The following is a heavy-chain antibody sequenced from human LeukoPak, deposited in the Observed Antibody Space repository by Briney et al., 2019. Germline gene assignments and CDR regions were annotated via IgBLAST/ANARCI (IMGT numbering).Heavy chain of an antibody. Sequence: GRSLRLSCEASGFTFSHYGMHWVRQAPGKGLEWVAVIWSDATNQYYADSVKGRFTISRDNFKKTVSLQMNSLRAEDTAVYYCARDAQRGFDYRNSLEHWGQGSLVTVSS. D-gene: IGHD4-11*01. V-gene: IGHV3-33*01. CDR2: IWSDATNQ. J-gene: IGHJ4*02. CDR1: GFTFSHYG. CDR3: ARDAQRGFDYRNSLEH.